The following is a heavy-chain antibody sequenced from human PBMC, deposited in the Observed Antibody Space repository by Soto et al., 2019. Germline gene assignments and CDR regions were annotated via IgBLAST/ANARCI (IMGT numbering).Heavy chain of an antibody. D-gene: IGHD3-22*01. CDR2: INPNSGGT. V-gene: IGHV1-2*02. Sequence: ASVKVSCKASGYTFTGYYMHWVRQAPGQGLEWMGWINPNSGGTNYAQKFQGRVTMTRDTSISTAYMELSRLRSDDTAVYYCAREYGGYRNFDYWGQGTLVTVSS. CDR1: GYTFTGYY. CDR3: AREYGGYRNFDY. J-gene: IGHJ4*02.